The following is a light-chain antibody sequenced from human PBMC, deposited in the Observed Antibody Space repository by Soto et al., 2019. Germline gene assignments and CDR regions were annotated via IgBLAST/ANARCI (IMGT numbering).Light chain of an antibody. J-gene: IGKJ3*01. V-gene: IGKV1-9*01. Sequence: DIQLTQSPSLLSASVGDRVTITCRASQGLNSYLAWYQKKAGKAPQLLIYATSTLPTGVPSRFSGSGSGTEFTLTINSVEPEDFAIYYCQRFNSNLLFSFGPGTTVDLK. CDR1: QGLNSY. CDR2: ATS. CDR3: QRFNSNLLFS.